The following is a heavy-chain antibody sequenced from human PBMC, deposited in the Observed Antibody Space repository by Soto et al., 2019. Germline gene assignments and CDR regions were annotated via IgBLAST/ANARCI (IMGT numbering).Heavy chain of an antibody. CDR3: ARGNRGVIIYYYYYGMDV. Sequence: SETLSLTCAVYGGSFSGYYWSWIRQPPGKGLEWIGEINHSGSTNYNPSLKSRVTISVDTSKNQLSLKLSSVTAADTAVYYCARGNRGVIIYYYYYGMDVWGQGTTVTVSS. CDR1: GGSFSGYY. J-gene: IGHJ6*02. V-gene: IGHV4-34*01. CDR2: INHSGST. D-gene: IGHD3-10*01.